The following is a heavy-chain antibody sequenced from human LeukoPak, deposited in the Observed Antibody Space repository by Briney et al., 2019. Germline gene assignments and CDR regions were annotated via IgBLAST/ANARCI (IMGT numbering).Heavy chain of an antibody. D-gene: IGHD6-19*01. J-gene: IGHJ1*01. CDR1: GFTFDDYA. Sequence: GGSLRLSCAASGFTFDDYAMHWVRQAPGEGLEWVSGISWNSGNIGYADSVKGRFTISRDNAKNSLYLHMNSLRAEGTAFYYCAKGPSYSSGWSAEYFQHWGQGTLVTVSS. V-gene: IGHV3-9*01. CDR2: ISWNSGNI. CDR3: AKGPSYSSGWSAEYFQH.